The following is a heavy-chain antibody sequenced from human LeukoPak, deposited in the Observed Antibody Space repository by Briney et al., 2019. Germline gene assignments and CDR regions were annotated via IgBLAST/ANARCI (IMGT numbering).Heavy chain of an antibody. V-gene: IGHV1-69*13. CDR2: IIPIFGTA. Sequence: SVKVSCKASGGTFSSYAISWVRQAPGQGLEWMGGIIPIFGTANYAQKFQGRVTITADESTSTAYMELSSLRSEDTAVYYCARDLRLRYCSSTSCSWGFDYWGRGTLVTVSS. J-gene: IGHJ4*02. D-gene: IGHD2-2*01. CDR3: ARDLRLRYCSSTSCSWGFDY. CDR1: GGTFSSYA.